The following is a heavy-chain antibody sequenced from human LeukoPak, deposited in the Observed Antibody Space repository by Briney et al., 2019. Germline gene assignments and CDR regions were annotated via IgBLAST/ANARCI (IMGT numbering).Heavy chain of an antibody. Sequence: SVKVSCKASGGTFSSYAISWVRQAPGQGLEWMGRIIPIFGTANYAQKFQGRVTITTDESTSTAYMELSSLRSEDTAVCYCARDASAYYYDSSGYRFDYWGQGTLVTVSS. CDR3: ARDASAYYYDSSGYRFDY. D-gene: IGHD3-22*01. CDR1: GGTFSSYA. CDR2: IIPIFGTA. J-gene: IGHJ4*02. V-gene: IGHV1-69*05.